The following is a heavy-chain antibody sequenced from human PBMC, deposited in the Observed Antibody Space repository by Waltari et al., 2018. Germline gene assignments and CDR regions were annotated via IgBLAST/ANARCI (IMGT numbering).Heavy chain of an antibody. V-gene: IGHV1-8*01. J-gene: IGHJ5*02. D-gene: IGHD3-16*01. CDR3: ARGAVPGKGANWFDP. CDR2: MNPKSGNA. Sequence: QVPLVQSGAEVKKPGASVKVSCKASGYTFTGYDINWVRQATGQGLEWMGWMNPKSGNAYSTPKFQDRVIMTTDISTSTVYMELNSLRPDDTGVYFCARGAVPGKGANWFDPWGQGTLVIVSS. CDR1: GYTFTGYD.